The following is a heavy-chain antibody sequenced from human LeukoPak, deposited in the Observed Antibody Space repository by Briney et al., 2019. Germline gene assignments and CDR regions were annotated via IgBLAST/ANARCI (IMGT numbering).Heavy chain of an antibody. D-gene: IGHD3-22*01. V-gene: IGHV3-74*01. Sequence: GGSLRLSCAASGFTFSNYWMHWVRQAPGKGLVWVPRINSDGINTSYADSVKGRFTISRDNAKNTLNLQMNSLRAEDTAVYYCARDLGQYYDTSDNWFDPWGQGTLVTVSS. CDR3: ARDLGQYYDTSDNWFDP. J-gene: IGHJ5*02. CDR1: GFTFSNYW. CDR2: INSDGINT.